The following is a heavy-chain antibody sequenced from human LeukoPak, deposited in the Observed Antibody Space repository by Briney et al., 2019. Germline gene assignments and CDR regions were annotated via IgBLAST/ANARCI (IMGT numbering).Heavy chain of an antibody. J-gene: IGHJ6*03. CDR1: GFTFSSYG. Sequence: GRSLRLSCAASGFTFSSYGMHWVRQAPGKGLEWVAVIWYDGSNKYYADSVKGRFTISRDNSKNTLYLQMNSLRAEDTAVYYCAKDLIYYYMDVWGKGTTVTVSS. CDR3: AKDLIYYYMDV. CDR2: IWYDGSNK. V-gene: IGHV3-33*06.